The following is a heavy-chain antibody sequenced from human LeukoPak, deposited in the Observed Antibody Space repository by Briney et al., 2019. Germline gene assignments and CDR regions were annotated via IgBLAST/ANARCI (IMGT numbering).Heavy chain of an antibody. CDR2: IKQDGSEK. J-gene: IGHJ3*02. Sequence: GGSLRLSCAASRFTFSSYWMSWVRQAPGKGLEWVANIKQDGSEKYYVDSVKGRFTISRDNAKNSLYLQMDSLRAEDTAVYYCARHAFDIWGQGTMVTVSS. V-gene: IGHV3-7*01. CDR3: ARHAFDI. CDR1: RFTFSSYW.